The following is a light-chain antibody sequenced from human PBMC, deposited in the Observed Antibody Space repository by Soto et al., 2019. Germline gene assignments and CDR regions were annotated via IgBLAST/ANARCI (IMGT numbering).Light chain of an antibody. V-gene: IGLV2-14*03. CDR1: SSDFGDYNY. Sequence: QSALTQPVSVSGSPGQSITISCTGTSSDFGDYNYVSWYQHHPGKAPKLMINDVSNRPSGVSNRFSGSKSGNLASLTISGLQAEDEADYYCSSYTSSGTVVFGGGTKSPS. CDR3: SSYTSSGTVV. J-gene: IGLJ2*01. CDR2: DVS.